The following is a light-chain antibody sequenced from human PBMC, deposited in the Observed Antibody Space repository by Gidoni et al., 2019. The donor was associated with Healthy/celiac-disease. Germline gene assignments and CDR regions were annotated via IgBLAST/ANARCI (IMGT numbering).Light chain of an antibody. CDR3: QQYDNLPPG. J-gene: IGKJ2*03. V-gene: IGKV1-33*01. CDR1: QEISNY. Sequence: IQLTQSPSSLSASVGDRVTITCQASQEISNYLNWYQQKPGKAPKLLIYDASNLETGVPSRFSGSGSGTDFTLTISSLQPEDIATYYCQQYDNLPPGFGQGTKLEIK. CDR2: DAS.